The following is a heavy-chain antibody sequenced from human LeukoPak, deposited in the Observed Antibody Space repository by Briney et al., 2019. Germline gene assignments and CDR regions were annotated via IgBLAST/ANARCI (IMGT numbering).Heavy chain of an antibody. Sequence: PSETLSLTCGVSGGSMSSGGYSWSWIRQPPGKGLEWIGYTYVSGSTFYNPSLKSRVTISVDSSKNQFSLKLSSVTAADTAVYYCASFHSSGWYYFDYWGQGTLVTVSS. J-gene: IGHJ4*02. V-gene: IGHV4-30-2*01. CDR1: GGSMSSGGYS. CDR2: TYVSGST. D-gene: IGHD6-19*01. CDR3: ASFHSSGWYYFDY.